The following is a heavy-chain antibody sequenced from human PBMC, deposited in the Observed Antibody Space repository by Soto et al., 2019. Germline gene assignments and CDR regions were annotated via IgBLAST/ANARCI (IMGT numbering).Heavy chain of an antibody. J-gene: IGHJ4*02. CDR2: ISYDGSNK. CDR1: GFTFSSYA. CDR3: ARGMVDCGGDCSAYFDY. V-gene: IGHV3-30-3*01. Sequence: HPGGSLRLSCAASGFTFSSYAMHWVRQAPGKGLEWVAVISYDGSNKYYADSVKGRFTISRDNSKNTLYLQMNGLRADDTAVYYCARGMVDCGGDCSAYFDYWGQGTLVTVS. D-gene: IGHD2-21*02.